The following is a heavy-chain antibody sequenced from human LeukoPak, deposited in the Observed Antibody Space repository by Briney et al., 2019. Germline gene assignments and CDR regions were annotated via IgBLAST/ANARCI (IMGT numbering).Heavy chain of an antibody. D-gene: IGHD5-18*01. CDR2: INHSGST. V-gene: IGHV4-34*01. Sequence: SETLSLTCAVYGGSFSGYYWSWIRQPPGKGLEWIGEINHSGSTNYNPSLKSRVTISVDTSKNQFSLKLSSVTAAATAVYYCARVVRGYSYGSWYFDYWGQGTLVTVSS. CDR3: ARVVRGYSYGSWYFDY. J-gene: IGHJ4*02. CDR1: GGSFSGYY.